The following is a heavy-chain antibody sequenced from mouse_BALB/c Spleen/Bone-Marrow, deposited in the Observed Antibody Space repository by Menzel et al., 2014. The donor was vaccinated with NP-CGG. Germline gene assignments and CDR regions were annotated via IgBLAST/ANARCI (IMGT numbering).Heavy chain of an antibody. J-gene: IGHJ2*01. V-gene: IGHV5-6-3*01. CDR3: VRGNYGNYVDYFDF. CDR1: GFTFSNYG. D-gene: IGHD2-1*01. CDR2: INGNGGST. Sequence: EVMLVESGQGLVQPGGSLKLSCAASGFTFSNYGMSWVRQTPDKRLELVATINGNGGSTYYPDSVKGRFTISRDTAKNTLYLQTSSLKSEETAMYYCVRGNYGNYVDYFDFWGQGTTLTVSS.